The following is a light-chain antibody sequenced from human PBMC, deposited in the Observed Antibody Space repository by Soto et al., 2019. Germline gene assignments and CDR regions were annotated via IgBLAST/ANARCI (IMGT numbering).Light chain of an antibody. J-gene: IGKJ1*01. Sequence: EIVITQSPPTLCVSPGERATLSCRASQSVSSNLAWYQQKPGQAPRLLIYGASTRATGVPARFSGSGSGTEFTLTVSSLQSEDFAVYYCQQYNNWPQTFGEGTKVDIK. CDR3: QQYNNWPQT. CDR1: QSVSSN. CDR2: GAS. V-gene: IGKV3-15*01.